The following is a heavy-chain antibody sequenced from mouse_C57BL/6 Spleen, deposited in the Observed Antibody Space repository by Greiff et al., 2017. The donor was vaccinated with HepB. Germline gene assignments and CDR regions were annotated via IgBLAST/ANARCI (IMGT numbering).Heavy chain of an antibody. D-gene: IGHD2-2*01. V-gene: IGHV1-80*01. CDR1: GYAFSSYW. Sequence: VQLQQSGAELVKPGASVKISCKASGYAFSSYWMNWVKQRPGKGLEWIGQIYPGDGDTNYNGKFKGKATLTADKSSSTAYMQLSSRTSEDSAVYFGASIIYYGYDGPFDYWGQGTTLTVSS. J-gene: IGHJ2*01. CDR2: IYPGDGDT. CDR3: ASIIYYGYDGPFDY.